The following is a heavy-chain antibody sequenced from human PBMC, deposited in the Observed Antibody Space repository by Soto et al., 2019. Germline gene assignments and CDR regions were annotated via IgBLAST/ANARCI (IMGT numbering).Heavy chain of an antibody. CDR1: GGSISSSSYY. V-gene: IGHV4-39*01. CDR2: IYYSGST. D-gene: IGHD2-15*01. CDR3: ASSYCGGGSCSRTNAFDN. Sequence: QLQLQESGPGLVKPSETLSLTCTVSGGSISSSSYYWGWIRQPPGKGLEWIGNIYYSGSTYYNPSLKIRGTISVDTSKTQCSQKLSPVTAGDTAVYYCASSYCGGGSCSRTNAFDNWGQGTMVTVSS. J-gene: IGHJ3*02.